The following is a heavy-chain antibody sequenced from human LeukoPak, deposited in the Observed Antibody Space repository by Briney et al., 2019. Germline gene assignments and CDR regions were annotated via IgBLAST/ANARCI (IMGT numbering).Heavy chain of an antibody. V-gene: IGHV3-21*01. D-gene: IGHD3-16*02. CDR2: ISSSSSYI. CDR3: ARGGVIVFDY. J-gene: IGHJ4*02. Sequence: GGSLRLSCAASGFTFSSYSMNWVRQAPGKGLEWVSSISSSSSYIYNADSVKGRFTISRDNAKNSLYLQMNSLRAEDTAVYYCARGGVIVFDYWGQGTLVTVPS. CDR1: GFTFSSYS.